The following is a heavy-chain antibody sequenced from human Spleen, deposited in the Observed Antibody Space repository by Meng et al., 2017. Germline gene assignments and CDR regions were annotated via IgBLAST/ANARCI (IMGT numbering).Heavy chain of an antibody. D-gene: IGHD3-10*01. CDR1: GYTFTGYA. CDR2: INAGNGNT. V-gene: IGHV1-3*01. CDR3: ARDLNGDRGIYFDY. J-gene: IGHJ4*02. Sequence: QVQLVQSGAEVKKPGASVKVSCKASGYTFTGYAIHWVRQAPGQRLEWMGWINAGNGNTKYSQKFQGRVTITRETSASTAYMELSSLRSEDTAIYYCARDLNGDRGIYFDYWGQGTLVTVSS.